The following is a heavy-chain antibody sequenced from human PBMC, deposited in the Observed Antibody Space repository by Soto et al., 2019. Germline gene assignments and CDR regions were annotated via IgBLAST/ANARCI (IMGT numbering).Heavy chain of an antibody. J-gene: IGHJ4*02. CDR1: YGSISITNGF. V-gene: IGHV4-39*01. D-gene: IGHD3-16*01. Sequence: SETLSLTCTVSYGSISITNGFWAWVRQPPGKGLEWIGNIDYSGTASFNPSLGSRVTFPVDTSKNQFSLTLYSVTAADTAVYYCARITGRHLDYWGQGTRVTVSS. CDR3: ARITGRHLDY. CDR2: IDYSGTA.